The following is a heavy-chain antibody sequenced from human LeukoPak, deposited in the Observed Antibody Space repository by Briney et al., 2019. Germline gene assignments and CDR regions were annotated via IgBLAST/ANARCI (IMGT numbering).Heavy chain of an antibody. D-gene: IGHD6-13*01. CDR2: IKQDGSEK. CDR3: ARVEGQSSSWYTALYYYYGMDV. J-gene: IGHJ6*04. Sequence: GGSLRLSCAASGFTFSSYWMSWVRQAPGKGLEWVANIKQDGSEKYYVDSVKGRFTISRDNAKNSLYLQMNSLRAEDTAVYYCARVEGQSSSWYTALYYYYGMDVWGKGTTVTVSS. V-gene: IGHV3-7*03. CDR1: GFTFSSYW.